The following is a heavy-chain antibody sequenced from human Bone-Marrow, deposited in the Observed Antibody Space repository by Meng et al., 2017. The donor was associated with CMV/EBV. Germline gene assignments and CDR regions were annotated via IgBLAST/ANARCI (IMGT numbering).Heavy chain of an antibody. Sequence: GGSLRLSCAASGFTFSSYSMNWVRQAPGKGLEWVSSISSSSYIYYADSVKGRFTISRDNAKNSLYLQMNSLRAEDTAVYYCARARVDIVGATTFDYWGQGTLVTVSS. J-gene: IGHJ4*02. CDR1: GFTFSSYS. CDR2: ISSSSYI. CDR3: ARARVDIVGATTFDY. D-gene: IGHD1-26*01. V-gene: IGHV3-21*01.